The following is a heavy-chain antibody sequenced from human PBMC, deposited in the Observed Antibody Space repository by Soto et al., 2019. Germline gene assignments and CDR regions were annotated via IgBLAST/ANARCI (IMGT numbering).Heavy chain of an antibody. CDR2: ISSTTNYI. CDR1: GFTFTRYS. CDR3: ARESEDLTSNFDY. V-gene: IGHV3-21*06. Sequence: PGGSLRPSCAASGFTFTRYSMNGVRQAPGKGLEWVSSISSTTNYIYYGDSMKGRFTISRDNAKNSLYLEMNSLRAEDTAVYYCARESEDLTSNFDYWGQGTLVTVSS. J-gene: IGHJ4*02.